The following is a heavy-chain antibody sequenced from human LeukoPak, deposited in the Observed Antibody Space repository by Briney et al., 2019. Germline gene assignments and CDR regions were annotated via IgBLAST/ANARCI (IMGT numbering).Heavy chain of an antibody. D-gene: IGHD2-15*01. CDR1: GGSISSGDYY. CDR2: IYYSGST. Sequence: SETLSLTCTVSGGSISSGDYYWSWIRQPPGKGLEWIGYIYYSGSTYYNPSLKSRVTISVDTSKNQFSLKLSSVTAADTAVYYCARAGYCSGGSCWKWFDPWGQGTLVTVSS. V-gene: IGHV4-30-4*01. J-gene: IGHJ5*02. CDR3: ARAGYCSGGSCWKWFDP.